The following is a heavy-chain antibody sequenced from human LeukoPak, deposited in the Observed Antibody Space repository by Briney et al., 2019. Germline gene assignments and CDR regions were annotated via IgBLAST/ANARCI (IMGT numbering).Heavy chain of an antibody. J-gene: IGHJ6*02. Sequence: PSETLSLTCTVSGGSISYYYWSWIRQPPGKGLEWIGYIYYSGSTNYNPSLKSRVTISVDTSKNQFSLKLSSVTAADTAVYYCARLVVTAIHYYYGMDVWGQGTTVTVSS. CDR3: ARLVVTAIHYYYGMDV. CDR2: IYYSGST. D-gene: IGHD2-21*02. CDR1: GGSISYYY. V-gene: IGHV4-59*08.